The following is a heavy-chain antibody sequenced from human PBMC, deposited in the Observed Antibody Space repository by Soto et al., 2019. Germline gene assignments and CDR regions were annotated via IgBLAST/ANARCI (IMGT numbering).Heavy chain of an antibody. D-gene: IGHD6-19*01. CDR3: AKPLYSSGWSKFDY. V-gene: IGHV3-23*01. CDR1: GFTFSSYA. Sequence: EVQLSESGGGLVQPGGSLRLSCAASGFTFSSYAMSWVRQAPGKGLEWVSGISGSGGSTYYADSVNGRFTISRDNSKNTLYLQMNSLRAEDTAVYYCAKPLYSSGWSKFDYWGQGTLVTVSS. CDR2: ISGSGGST. J-gene: IGHJ4*02.